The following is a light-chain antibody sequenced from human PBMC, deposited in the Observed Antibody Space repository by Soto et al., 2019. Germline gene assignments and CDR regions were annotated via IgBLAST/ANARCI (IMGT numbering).Light chain of an antibody. Sequence: EVVLTQSPATLSLSAGERATLSCRASQSVSDRYLAWYQQKPGQAPRLLIFHASSRTTGIPGRFSGSGSGTDFTLTISRLEPEDFAVYYCQQYGSSRWTFGQGTKV. J-gene: IGKJ1*01. CDR2: HAS. V-gene: IGKV3-20*01. CDR1: QSVSDRY. CDR3: QQYGSSRWT.